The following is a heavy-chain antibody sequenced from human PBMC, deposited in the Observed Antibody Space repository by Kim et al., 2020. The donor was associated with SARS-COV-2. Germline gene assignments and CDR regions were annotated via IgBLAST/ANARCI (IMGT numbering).Heavy chain of an antibody. CDR3: ASRVVPAAIYYYYYGMDV. CDR1: GGSVSSGSYY. V-gene: IGHV4-61*01. CDR2: IYYSGST. Sequence: SETLSLTCTVSGGSVSSGSYYWSWIRQPPGKGLEWIGYIYYSGSTNYNPSLKSRVTISVDTSKNQFSLKLSSVTAADTAVYYCASRVVPAAIYYYYYGMDVWGQGTTVTVSS. J-gene: IGHJ6*02. D-gene: IGHD2-2*02.